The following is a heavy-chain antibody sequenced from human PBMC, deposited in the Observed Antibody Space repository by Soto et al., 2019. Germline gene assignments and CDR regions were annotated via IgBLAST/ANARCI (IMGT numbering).Heavy chain of an antibody. CDR3: APLSVSLSGPYGIHV. V-gene: IGHV4-39*01. CDR2: MLYSGLT. J-gene: IGHJ6*02. CDR1: GGSISSGDYY. D-gene: IGHD2-15*01. Sequence: KPSETLSLTCTVPGGSISSGDYYWSWIRQPPGKGLEWIGSMLYSGLTYYNPSLKSRVTLSVDTSKNQFSVRLNSVTASDTAVYYCAPLSVSLSGPYGIHVWGQGTTVTVSS.